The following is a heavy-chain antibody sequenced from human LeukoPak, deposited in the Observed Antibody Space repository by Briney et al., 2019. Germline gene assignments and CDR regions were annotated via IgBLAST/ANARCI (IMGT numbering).Heavy chain of an antibody. V-gene: IGHV1-2*02. CDR3: AREGSYCVGGDCYSYDF. D-gene: IGHD2-21*02. Sequence: ASVKVSCKASGYRFISNYIQWVRQAPGLGPEWMGWMHPGNGNTRYAEKFQGRVTMTRDTSINTAYMDLSSLRSDDTAVYYCAREGSYCVGGDCYSYDFWGQGTLITVSS. CDR1: GYRFISNY. J-gene: IGHJ4*02. CDR2: MHPGNGNT.